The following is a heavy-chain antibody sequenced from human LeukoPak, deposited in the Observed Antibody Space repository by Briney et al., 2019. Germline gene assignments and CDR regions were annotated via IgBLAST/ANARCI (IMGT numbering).Heavy chain of an antibody. Sequence: HTGGSLRLSCAASGFAFSTYAMYWVRQAPGKGLEWVTVIWYDGSNKYYADSVKGRFTISRDNSKNTLYLQMNSLRAEDTAVYYCVRGVGVSRFNYLDSWGQGTLVIVSS. CDR2: IWYDGSNK. V-gene: IGHV3-33*01. CDR1: GFAFSTYA. CDR3: VRGVGVSRFNYLDS. D-gene: IGHD6-13*01. J-gene: IGHJ4*02.